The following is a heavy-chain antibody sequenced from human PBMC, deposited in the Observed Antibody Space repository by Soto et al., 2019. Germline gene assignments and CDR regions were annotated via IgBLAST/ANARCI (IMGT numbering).Heavy chain of an antibody. J-gene: IGHJ4*02. CDR1: GYTFASYS. CDR2: IIPFLDIT. D-gene: IGHD3-10*01. CDR3: ARSFREQHLVFDY. V-gene: IGHV1-69*18. Sequence: QVQLVQSGAEVKKPGSSVNVSCKGSGYTFASYSISWVRQAPGQGLEWMGNIIPFLDITNYAQKFQGRVTITADESTNTAYMELSSLRSEDTAMYFCARSFREQHLVFDYWGQGTLVTVSS.